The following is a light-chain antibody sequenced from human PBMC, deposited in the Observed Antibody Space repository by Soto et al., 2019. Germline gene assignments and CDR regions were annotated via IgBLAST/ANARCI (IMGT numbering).Light chain of an antibody. Sequence: EIVLTQSPATLSLSPGERATLSFRASQSVISYLAWYQQKPGQAPRFLIYDASNRATGIPARFSGTGSETDFTLTISGLQSEDSAVYFCQQYNNWPFSFGRGTRLEIK. V-gene: IGKV3-11*01. CDR3: QQYNNWPFS. J-gene: IGKJ5*01. CDR1: QSVISY. CDR2: DAS.